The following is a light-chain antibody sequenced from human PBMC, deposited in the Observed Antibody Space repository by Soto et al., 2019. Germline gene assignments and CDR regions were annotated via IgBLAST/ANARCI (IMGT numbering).Light chain of an antibody. CDR2: KAS. Sequence: DIQMTQCPSTLSGSVGDRVTITCRASQDINKWLAWYQQKPGTAPKLLISKASILESGVPSRFSGSGSGTHFTLTINSLQPEDIATYYCQQYNNIPRTFGQGTKVDIK. CDR3: QQYNNIPRT. J-gene: IGKJ1*01. CDR1: QDINKW. V-gene: IGKV1-5*03.